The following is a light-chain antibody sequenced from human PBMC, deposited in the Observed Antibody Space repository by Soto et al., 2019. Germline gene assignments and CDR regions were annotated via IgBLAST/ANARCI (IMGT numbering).Light chain of an antibody. CDR2: AAS. J-gene: IGKJ5*01. CDR1: QSISSC. V-gene: IGKV1-5*01. Sequence: EIQMTQCPSSLFASVGGIVTVTGRVSQSISSCLASYQQKPGKAPKLVIYAASTLQSGVPSRFSGSGSGTDFTLTISCLQSEDFATYYCQQYYSYPAITFGQGTRLEIK. CDR3: QQYYSYPAIT.